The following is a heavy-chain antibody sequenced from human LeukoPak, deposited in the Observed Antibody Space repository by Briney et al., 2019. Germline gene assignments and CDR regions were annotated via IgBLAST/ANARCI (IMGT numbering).Heavy chain of an antibody. D-gene: IGHD1-26*01. CDR3: ARDNSVGDNAWWFDP. Sequence: ASVKVSCKASGYTFTSYGISWVRQAPGQGLEWMGLINPTGGSTGYAQKFQGRVTMTRDMSTSTDYMDLSSLRSEDTAIYYCARDNSVGDNAWWFDPWGQGTLVTVSS. J-gene: IGHJ5*02. CDR1: GYTFTSYG. CDR2: INPTGGST. V-gene: IGHV1-46*01.